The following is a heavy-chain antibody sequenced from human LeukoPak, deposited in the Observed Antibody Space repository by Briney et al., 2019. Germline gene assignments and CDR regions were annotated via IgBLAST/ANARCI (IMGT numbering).Heavy chain of an antibody. Sequence: YPGRSLRLSCAASGFTFSSYGMHWVRQAPGKGLEWVAVIWYDGSNKYYADSVKGRFTISRDNSKNTLYLQMNSLRAEDTAVYYCAKGRVHPSIVVVPAAKYYFDYWGQGTLVTVSS. J-gene: IGHJ4*02. V-gene: IGHV3-33*06. D-gene: IGHD2-2*01. CDR3: AKGRVHPSIVVVPAAKYYFDY. CDR1: GFTFSSYG. CDR2: IWYDGSNK.